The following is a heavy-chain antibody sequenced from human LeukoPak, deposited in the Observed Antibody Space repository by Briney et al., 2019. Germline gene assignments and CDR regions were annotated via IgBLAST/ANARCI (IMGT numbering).Heavy chain of an antibody. CDR3: ARETNFDFWSGYYTDYFDY. Sequence: SETLSLTCTVSGGSISSGSYYWTWIRQPAGKGLEWIGRIYTSGSTNYNPSLKSRVTISVDTSKNQFSLKLSSVTAADTAVHYCARETNFDFWSGYYTDYFDYWGQGTLVTVSS. V-gene: IGHV4-61*02. J-gene: IGHJ4*02. CDR1: GGSISSGSYY. D-gene: IGHD3-3*01. CDR2: IYTSGST.